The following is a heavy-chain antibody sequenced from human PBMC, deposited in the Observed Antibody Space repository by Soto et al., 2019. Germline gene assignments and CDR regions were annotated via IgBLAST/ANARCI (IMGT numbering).Heavy chain of an antibody. CDR1: GGSFSGYY. V-gene: IGHV4-34*01. Sequence: SETLSLTCAVYGGSFSGYYWSWIRQPPGKGLEWIGEINHSGSTNYNPSLKSRVTISVDTSKNQFSLKLSSVTAADTAVYYCARGDYYDSSGSLSPLYDYWGQGTLVTVS. CDR3: ARGDYYDSSGSLSPLYDY. CDR2: INHSGST. D-gene: IGHD3-22*01. J-gene: IGHJ4*02.